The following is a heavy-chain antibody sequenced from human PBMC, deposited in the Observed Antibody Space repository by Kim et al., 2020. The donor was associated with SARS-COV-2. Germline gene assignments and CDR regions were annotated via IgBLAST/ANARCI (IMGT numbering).Heavy chain of an antibody. V-gene: IGHV5-51*01. Sequence: GESLKISCKGSGYSFTSYWIGWVRQMPGKGLEWMGIIYPGDSDTRYSPSFQGQVTISADKSISTAYLQWSSLKASDTAMYYCAKGKMGTYSSSRVYFDYWGQGTLVTVSS. CDR2: IYPGDSDT. CDR1: GYSFTSYW. CDR3: AKGKMGTYSSSRVYFDY. D-gene: IGHD6-13*01. J-gene: IGHJ4*02.